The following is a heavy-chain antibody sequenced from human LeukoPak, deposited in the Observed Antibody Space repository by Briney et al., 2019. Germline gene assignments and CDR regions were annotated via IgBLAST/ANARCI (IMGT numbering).Heavy chain of an antibody. CDR1: GFTFNNYA. D-gene: IGHD3-22*01. CDR2: IFRDSNT. J-gene: IGHJ3*02. CDR3: ARDFGYDSSGYKRAAFDI. V-gene: IGHV3-66*01. Sequence: GGSLRLSCAASGFTFNNYAMSWVRQAPGKGLEWVSAIFRDSNTYYTNSVRGRFTISRDSSKNTLYLQMNSLRAEDTAVYYCARDFGYDSSGYKRAAFDIWGQGTMVTVSS.